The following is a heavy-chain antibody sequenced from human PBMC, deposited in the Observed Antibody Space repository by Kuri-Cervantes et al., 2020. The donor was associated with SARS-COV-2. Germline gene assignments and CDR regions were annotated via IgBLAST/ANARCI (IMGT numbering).Heavy chain of an antibody. V-gene: IGHV3-30-3*01. J-gene: IGHJ2*01. CDR1: GFTFSSYA. Sequence: GESLKISCAASGFTFSSYAMHWVRQAPGKGLEWVAVISYDGSNKYYADSVKGRFTISRDNAKNTLYLQMNSLRAEDTAVYYCARDPETSWYFDLWGRGTLVAVSS. CDR3: ARDPETSWYFDL. D-gene: IGHD1-7*01. CDR2: ISYDGSNK.